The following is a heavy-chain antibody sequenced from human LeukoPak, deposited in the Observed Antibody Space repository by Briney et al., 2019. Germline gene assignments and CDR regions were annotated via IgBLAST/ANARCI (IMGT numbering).Heavy chain of an antibody. CDR1: GFTFSSYG. CDR2: ISYDGSNK. V-gene: IGHV3-30*18. Sequence: PGGSLRLSCAASGFTFSSYGMHWVRQAPGKGLEWVAVISYDGSNKYYADSVKGRFTISRDNSKNTLYLQMNSLRAEDTAVYYCAKDRLGYFDWTFDYWGQGTLVTVSS. CDR3: AKDRLGYFDWTFDY. D-gene: IGHD3-9*01. J-gene: IGHJ4*02.